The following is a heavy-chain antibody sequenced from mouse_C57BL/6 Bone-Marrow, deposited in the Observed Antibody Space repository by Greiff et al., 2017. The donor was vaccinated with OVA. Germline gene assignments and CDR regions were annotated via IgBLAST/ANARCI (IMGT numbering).Heavy chain of an antibody. D-gene: IGHD2-4*01. CDR3: ARGRYDYDY. J-gene: IGHJ2*01. CDR1: GYAFRSSW. V-gene: IGHV1-82*01. Sequence: QVQLKESGPELVKPGASVKISCKASGYAFRSSWLNWVKQRPGKGLEWIGRIYPGDGDTNYNGKFKGKATLTADKSSSTAYMQLSSLTSEDSAVYFCARGRYDYDYWGQGTTLTVSS. CDR2: IYPGDGDT.